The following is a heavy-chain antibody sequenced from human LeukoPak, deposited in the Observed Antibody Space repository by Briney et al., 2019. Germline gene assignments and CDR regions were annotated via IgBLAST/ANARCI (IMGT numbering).Heavy chain of an antibody. V-gene: IGHV3-23*01. CDR1: EFTFMSYA. Sequence: PGGSLRLSCAASEFTFMSYAMSWVRQAPGKGLEWVSTISGSSTATYYADSVKGRFTISRDNSQNTLYLQMNSLRAEDTAVYYCAKEYTSGWYFLGYYNYYYMDVRGKGTTVSVSS. J-gene: IGHJ6*03. D-gene: IGHD6-19*01. CDR3: AKEYTSGWYFLGYYNYYYMDV. CDR2: ISGSSTAT.